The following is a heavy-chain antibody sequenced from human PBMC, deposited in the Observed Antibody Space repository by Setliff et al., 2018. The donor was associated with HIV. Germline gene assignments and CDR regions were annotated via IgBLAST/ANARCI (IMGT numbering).Heavy chain of an antibody. D-gene: IGHD3-3*01. V-gene: IGHV4-34*01. CDR3: AVGRDYTGSWFRPFYLDF. Sequence: ETLSLTCAVYGGSFSAYHWSWIRQTPGKGLEWLGEINNGGSTAYNLALESRVSMSIDTSKNQFSLKLTSVTAADTAIYYCAVGRDYTGSWFRPFYLDFWGHGNLVTVSS. CDR2: INNGGST. J-gene: IGHJ4*01. CDR1: GGSFSAYH.